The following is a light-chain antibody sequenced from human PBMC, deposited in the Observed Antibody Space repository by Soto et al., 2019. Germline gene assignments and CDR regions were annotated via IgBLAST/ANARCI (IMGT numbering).Light chain of an antibody. CDR1: KSGSSY. CDR3: QQRSNWPPVT. V-gene: IGKV3-11*01. Sequence: EIVLTQSPATLSLSPGERATLSCRASKSGSSYLAWYQQKPGQAPRLLIYDASNRATGIPARFSGSGSGTDFTLTISSREPEDFAIYYCQQRSNWPPVTFGGGTKVEIK. CDR2: DAS. J-gene: IGKJ4*01.